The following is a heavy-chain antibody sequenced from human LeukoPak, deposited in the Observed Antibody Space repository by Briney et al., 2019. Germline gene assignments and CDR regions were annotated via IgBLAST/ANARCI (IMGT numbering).Heavy chain of an antibody. CDR2: ISGSGGST. Sequence: PGGSLRLSCAASGFTFSSYAMSWVRQAPGKRLEWVSAISGSGGSTYYADSVKGRFTISRDNSKNTLYLQMNSLRAEDTAVYYCAKYPGVGPKYYYYYGMDVWGQGTTVTVSS. CDR1: GFTFSSYA. D-gene: IGHD1-26*01. V-gene: IGHV3-23*01. CDR3: AKYPGVGPKYYYYYGMDV. J-gene: IGHJ6*02.